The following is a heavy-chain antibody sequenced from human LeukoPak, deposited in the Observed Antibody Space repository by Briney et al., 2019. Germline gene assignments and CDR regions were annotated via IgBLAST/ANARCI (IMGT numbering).Heavy chain of an antibody. J-gene: IGHJ5*02. V-gene: IGHV4-34*01. D-gene: IGHD3-22*01. CDR2: INHSGST. Sequence: SETLSLTCAVYGGSFSGYYWSWNRQPPGKGLEWIGEINHSGSTNYNPSLKSRVTISVDTSKNQFSLKLSSVTAADTAVYYCARGRLVVITTWGQGTLVTVSS. CDR1: GGSFSGYY. CDR3: ARGRLVVITT.